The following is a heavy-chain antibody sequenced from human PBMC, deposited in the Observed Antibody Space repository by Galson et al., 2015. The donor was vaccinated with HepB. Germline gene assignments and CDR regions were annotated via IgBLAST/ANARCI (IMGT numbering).Heavy chain of an antibody. D-gene: IGHD3-22*01. V-gene: IGHV2-70*11. CDR3: ARTQSVYYDNSGYSYYFDY. CDR1: GFSLPTSGMC. CDR2: IDWDDDE. J-gene: IGHJ4*02. Sequence: PALVKPTQTLTLTCTFSGFSLPTSGMCVSWIRQPPGKALEWLARIDWDDDEYYSTSLKTRLTISKDTSKNQVVLTMTNMDPVDTATYFCARTQSVYYDNSGYSYYFDYWGQGTLVTVSS.